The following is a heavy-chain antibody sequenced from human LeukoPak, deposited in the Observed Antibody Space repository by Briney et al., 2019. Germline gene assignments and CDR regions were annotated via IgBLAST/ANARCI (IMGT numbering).Heavy chain of an antibody. Sequence: ASVKVSCKASGYTFTSYGTSWVRQAPGQGLEWMGWISAYNGNTNYAQKLQGRVTMTTDTSTSTAYMELRSLRSDDTAVYYCARDGARYRSSTSCYEDYWGQGTLVTVSS. V-gene: IGHV1-18*01. CDR2: ISAYNGNT. CDR1: GYTFTSYG. CDR3: ARDGARYRSSTSCYEDY. J-gene: IGHJ4*02. D-gene: IGHD2-2*01.